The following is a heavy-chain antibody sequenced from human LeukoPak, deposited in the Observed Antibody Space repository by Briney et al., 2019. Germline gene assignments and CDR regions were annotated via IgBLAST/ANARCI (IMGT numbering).Heavy chain of an antibody. CDR2: IKEDGSEK. V-gene: IGHV3-7*05. D-gene: IGHD1-14*01. CDR3: GRIAYGNDV. CDR1: GFTFSNYW. J-gene: IGHJ4*02. Sequence: PGGSLRLSCAASGFTFSNYWMSWVRQAPGKGLEWVANIKEDGSEKHYVDSLKGRFTISRDNTKNSLYLEVNSLRAEDTAVYYCGRIAYGNDVWGQGALVTVSS.